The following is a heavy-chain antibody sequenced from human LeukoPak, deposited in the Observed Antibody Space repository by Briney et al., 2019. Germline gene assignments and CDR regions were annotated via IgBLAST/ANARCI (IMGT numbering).Heavy chain of an antibody. V-gene: IGHV4-38-2*02. CDR3: ARRRVYGSGSWVWFDP. D-gene: IGHD3-10*01. CDR2: IYQSETA. J-gene: IGHJ5*02. Sequence: SETLSLTCTVSGYPISSGYFWGWMRQPPGKGLEWIGSIYQSETAHYNPSLKSRVTISVDTSKNQFSLKLRSVMAADTAVYYCARRRVYGSGSWVWFDPWGQGTLVTVSS. CDR1: GYPISSGYF.